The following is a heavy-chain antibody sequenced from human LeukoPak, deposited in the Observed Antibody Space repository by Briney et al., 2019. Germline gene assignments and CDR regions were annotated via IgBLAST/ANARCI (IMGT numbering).Heavy chain of an antibody. J-gene: IGHJ4*02. D-gene: IGHD3-22*01. CDR3: ARDKSIFDISGSKFDC. V-gene: IGHV3-7*03. CDR2: IKEDGSER. Sequence: GGSLRLSCAASGFTFSAYWMSWVRQAPGKGLEWVAQIKEDGSERYYVDSVKGRFTISRDNAKNSLFLQMDSLGAEDTALYYCARDKSIFDISGSKFDCWGQGALVTVSS. CDR1: GFTFSAYW.